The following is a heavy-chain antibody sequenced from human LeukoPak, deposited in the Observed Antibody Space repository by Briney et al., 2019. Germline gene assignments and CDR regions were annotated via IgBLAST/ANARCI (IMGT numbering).Heavy chain of an antibody. CDR1: GYTFTGYY. Sequence: ASVKVSCKASGYTFTGYYMHWVRQAPGQGLEWMGWINPNSGGTNYAQKFQGRVTMTRDASISTAYMELSRLRSDDTAVYYCARWDEVVPAAPFDYWGQGTLVTVSS. V-gene: IGHV1-2*02. J-gene: IGHJ4*02. CDR2: INPNSGGT. D-gene: IGHD2-2*01. CDR3: ARWDEVVPAAPFDY.